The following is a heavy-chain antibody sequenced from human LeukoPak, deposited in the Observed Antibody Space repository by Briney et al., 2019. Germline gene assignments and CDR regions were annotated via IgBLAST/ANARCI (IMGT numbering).Heavy chain of an antibody. V-gene: IGHV4-34*01. CDR3: ARFSAYYYDSSGYYSPGWIDY. CDR2: INHSGST. D-gene: IGHD3-22*01. Sequence: SETLSLTCAVYGGSFSGYYWSWIRQPPGKGLEWIGEINHSGSTNYNPSLKSRVTISVDTSKNQFSLKLSSVTAADTAVYYCARFSAYYYDSSGYYSPGWIDYWGQGTLVTVSS. CDR1: GGSFSGYY. J-gene: IGHJ4*02.